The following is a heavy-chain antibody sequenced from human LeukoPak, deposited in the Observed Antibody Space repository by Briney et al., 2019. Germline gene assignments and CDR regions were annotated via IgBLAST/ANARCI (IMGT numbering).Heavy chain of an antibody. Sequence: SETLSLTCAVYGGSFSGYYWSWIRQPPGKGLEWIGEINHSGSTNYNPSLKSRVTISVDRSKNQFSLKLSSVTAADTAVYYCARGCSGYYESMLFDIWGQGTMVTVSS. CDR2: INHSGST. D-gene: IGHD3-22*01. CDR3: ARGCSGYYESMLFDI. V-gene: IGHV4-34*01. CDR1: GGSFSGYY. J-gene: IGHJ3*02.